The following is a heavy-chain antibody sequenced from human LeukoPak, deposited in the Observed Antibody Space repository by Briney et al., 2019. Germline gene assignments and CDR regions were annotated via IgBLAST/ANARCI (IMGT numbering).Heavy chain of an antibody. Sequence: SETLSLTCTVSGGSISSYYWSWIRQPPGKGLEWIGYIYYSGSTNYNPSLKSRFTISLDTSQNQFSLKVSSVTAADTAVYYCAREATRAGGYFDNWGQGILVTVSS. V-gene: IGHV4-59*12. CDR1: GGSISSYY. CDR2: IYYSGST. J-gene: IGHJ4*02. CDR3: AREATRAGGYFDN. D-gene: IGHD6-13*01.